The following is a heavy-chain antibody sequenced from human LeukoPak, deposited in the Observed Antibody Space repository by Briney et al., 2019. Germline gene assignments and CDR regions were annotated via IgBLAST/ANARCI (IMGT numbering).Heavy chain of an antibody. CDR2: ISRSGDDT. J-gene: IGHJ5*02. V-gene: IGHV3-23*01. CDR1: GFTFSGYA. D-gene: IGHD3-10*01. CDR3: AKAGANWFDP. Sequence: TGGSPRLSCAASGFTFSGYAMSWVRQAPGKGLQWVATISRSGDDTYYADSVKGRFTVSRDNSKNTLYVQMNSLRAEDTAIYCCAKAGANWFDPWGQGTLVTVSS.